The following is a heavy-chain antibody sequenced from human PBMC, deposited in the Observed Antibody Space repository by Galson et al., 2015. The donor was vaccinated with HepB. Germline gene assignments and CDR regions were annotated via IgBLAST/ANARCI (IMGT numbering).Heavy chain of an antibody. CDR2: INPSGGST. D-gene: IGHD3-22*01. CDR3: AKLEEAYYYDSSGSPFGAFDI. CDR1: GYTFTSYY. V-gene: IGHV1-46*01. J-gene: IGHJ3*02. Sequence: SVKVSCKASGYTFTSYYMHWVRQAPGQGLEWMGIINPSGGSTSYAQKFQGRVTMTRDTSTSTVYMELNSLRAEDTAVYYCAKLEEAYYYDSSGSPFGAFDICGQGTMVT.